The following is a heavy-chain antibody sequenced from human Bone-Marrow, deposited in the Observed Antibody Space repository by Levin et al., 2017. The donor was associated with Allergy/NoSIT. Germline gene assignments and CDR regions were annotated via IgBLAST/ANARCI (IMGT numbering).Heavy chain of an antibody. CDR2: IKNSGTT. CDR1: GGSISNSY. CDR3: ASLGYTISYYDYAMDV. V-gene: IGHV4-59*01. J-gene: IGHJ6*02. D-gene: IGHD5-12*01. Sequence: SQTLSLTCSVSGGSISNSYWSWIRQAPGKGLEWIGYIKNSGTTKYNPSLNSRVTISADTSKNQVSLRLTSVTAADTTVYYCASLGYTISYYDYAMDVWGQGTTVTVSS.